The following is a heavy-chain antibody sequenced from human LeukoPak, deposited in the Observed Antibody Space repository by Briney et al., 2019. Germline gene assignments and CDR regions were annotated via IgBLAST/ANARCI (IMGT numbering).Heavy chain of an antibody. J-gene: IGHJ3*02. CDR2: IYYSGST. CDR3: ARDPSTTVPRDAFDI. CDR1: GGSISSYY. V-gene: IGHV4-59*01. Sequence: KPSETLSLTCTVSGGSISSYYWTWIRQPPGKGLEWVGYIYYSGSTNYNPSLKSRVTISVDTSKNQFSLRLSSVTAADTAVYYCARDPSTTVPRDAFDIWGQGTMVTVSS. D-gene: IGHD4-17*01.